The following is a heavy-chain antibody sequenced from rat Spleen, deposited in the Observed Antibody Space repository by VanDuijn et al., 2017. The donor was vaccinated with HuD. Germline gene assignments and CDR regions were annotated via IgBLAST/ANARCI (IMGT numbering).Heavy chain of an antibody. CDR1: GFSLSNYG. J-gene: IGHJ2*01. CDR2: IWSGGST. Sequence: QVQLKESGPDLVQPSQTLSLTCTVSGFSLSNYGVSWVRQPPGKGLEWMGAIWSGGSTDYNSVLKSRLNITRDTSKSQLFLKMNSLQTEDTAMYFCARARRDSYARTGGFDYWGQGVMVTVSS. D-gene: IGHD1-12*01. CDR3: ARARRDSYARTGGFDY. V-gene: IGHV2-16*01.